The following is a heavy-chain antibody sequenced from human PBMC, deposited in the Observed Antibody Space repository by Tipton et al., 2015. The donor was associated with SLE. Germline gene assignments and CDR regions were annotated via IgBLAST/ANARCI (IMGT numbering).Heavy chain of an antibody. Sequence: TLSLTCTVSGDSITSITRTNWWSWVRQPPGKGLEWIGEIFHSGSTNYRPSLKSRLTISLGTSTNQFSLRMSSVTAADTAVYFCARRLYNTNWFWFDPWGQGTLVIVSS. CDR3: ARRLYNTNWFWFDP. CDR1: GDSITSITRTNW. J-gene: IGHJ5*02. V-gene: IGHV4-4*01. D-gene: IGHD6-13*01. CDR2: IFHSGST.